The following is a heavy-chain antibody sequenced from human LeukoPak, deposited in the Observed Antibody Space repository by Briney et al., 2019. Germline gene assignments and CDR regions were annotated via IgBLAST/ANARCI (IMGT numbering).Heavy chain of an antibody. Sequence: GGSLRLSCAASGFTFSTYWMTWVRQAPGKGLEWVANIKQDGSEKYYVDSVKGRFTISRDNAENSLYLQMSSLRAEDTAVYYCARAGFRSALNLWGRGTLVTVSS. CDR3: ARAGFRSALNL. CDR1: GFTFSTYW. V-gene: IGHV3-7*01. J-gene: IGHJ2*01. D-gene: IGHD2-15*01. CDR2: IKQDGSEK.